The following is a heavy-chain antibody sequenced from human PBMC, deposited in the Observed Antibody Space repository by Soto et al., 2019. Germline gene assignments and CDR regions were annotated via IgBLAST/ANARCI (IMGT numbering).Heavy chain of an antibody. D-gene: IGHD3-16*02. Sequence: QVQLVQSGAEVKKPGASVKVSCKASGYTFNYYAISWVRQAPGQGLEWMGWISPYSHNTNYAQKLQGRVTMTTDTFTNTADMELRSLKSDDTAVYYCARDNRLNPSFYGMDVWGQGTTVAVSS. V-gene: IGHV1-18*01. J-gene: IGHJ6*02. CDR1: GYTFNYYA. CDR3: ARDNRLNPSFYGMDV. CDR2: ISPYSHNT.